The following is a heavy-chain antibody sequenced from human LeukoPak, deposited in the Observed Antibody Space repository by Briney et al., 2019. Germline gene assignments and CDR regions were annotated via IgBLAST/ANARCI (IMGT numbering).Heavy chain of an antibody. V-gene: IGHV4-30-2*01. Sequence: PSETLSLTCAVSGGSISSGGYSWSWIRQPPGKGLEWIWYIYHSGSTYYNPSLKSRVTISVDRSKNQFSLKLSSVTAADTAVYYCARDQKDYGDYGRWFDPWGQGTLVTVSS. J-gene: IGHJ5*02. CDR3: ARDQKDYGDYGRWFDP. D-gene: IGHD4-17*01. CDR1: GGSISSGGYS. CDR2: IYHSGST.